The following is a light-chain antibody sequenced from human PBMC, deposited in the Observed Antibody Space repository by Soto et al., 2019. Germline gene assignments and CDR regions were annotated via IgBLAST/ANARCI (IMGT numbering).Light chain of an antibody. CDR3: QHRSNG. V-gene: IGKV3-11*01. CDR1: QSVGSY. Sequence: ETVLTQSPDTLSLSPGERVTLSCRASQSVGSYLVWYQQKPGQAPRLLIYSASNRATGIPARFSGSGSGTDFTLTISSLEPEDFAVYYCQHRSNGFGQGTKLEIK. CDR2: SAS. J-gene: IGKJ2*01.